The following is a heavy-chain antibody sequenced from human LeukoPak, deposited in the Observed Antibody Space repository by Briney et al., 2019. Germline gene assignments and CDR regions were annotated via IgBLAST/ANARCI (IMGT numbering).Heavy chain of an antibody. V-gene: IGHV4-39*01. Sequence: PSETLSLSCTVSGGSISSSNYYWGWIRQPPGKGLEWIGSIYYSGSTYYNPSLKSRVTISVDTSKNQFSLKLSSVTAADTAVYYCASNGGNYYYYYMDVWGKGTTVTVSS. CDR1: GGSISSSNYY. CDR2: IYYSGST. J-gene: IGHJ6*03. CDR3: ASNGGNYYYYYMDV. D-gene: IGHD4-23*01.